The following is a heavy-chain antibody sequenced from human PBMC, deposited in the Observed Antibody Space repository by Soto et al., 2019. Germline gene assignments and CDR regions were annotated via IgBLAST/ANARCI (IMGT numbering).Heavy chain of an antibody. Sequence: QVQLVESGGGVVQPGASLRLSCAASGFRFSGFAMHWVRQAPGKGLEWVAVTSFDASENFYVDSVKGRFSISRDDSHNTVVLQMNGLRTEDTGIYYCARDLGGYVHLWDKSNYWGQGTLVNVSS. CDR1: GFRFSGFA. J-gene: IGHJ4*02. CDR3: ARDLGGYVHLWDKSNY. V-gene: IGHV3-30*04. D-gene: IGHD5-12*01. CDR2: TSFDASEN.